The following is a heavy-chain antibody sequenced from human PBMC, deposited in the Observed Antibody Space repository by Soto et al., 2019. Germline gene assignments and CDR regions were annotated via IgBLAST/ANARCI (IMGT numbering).Heavy chain of an antibody. Sequence: SETLSLTCTVSGGSISSYYWSWIRQPPGKGLEWIGYIYYSGSTNYNPSLKSRVTISVDTSKNQFSLKLSSVTAADTAAYYCARDRDDSSQNWFDPWGQGTLVTVSS. D-gene: IGHD3-22*01. V-gene: IGHV4-59*01. CDR1: GGSISSYY. J-gene: IGHJ5*02. CDR2: IYYSGST. CDR3: ARDRDDSSQNWFDP.